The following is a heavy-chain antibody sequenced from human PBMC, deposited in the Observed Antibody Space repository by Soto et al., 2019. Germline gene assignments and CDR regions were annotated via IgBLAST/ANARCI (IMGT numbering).Heavy chain of an antibody. Sequence: WSRRLSCAASGFSFSSLAMSWVRQAPWKGLEWVSSISGRGVDTLYADSVKGRFTISRDNSRNTLYLQVNSLRAEDTAVYYCAKDQTDVTLFDYWGQGTLVTVS. CDR1: GFSFSSLA. J-gene: IGHJ4*02. D-gene: IGHD2-21*02. V-gene: IGHV3-23*01. CDR2: ISGRGVDT. CDR3: AKDQTDVTLFDY.